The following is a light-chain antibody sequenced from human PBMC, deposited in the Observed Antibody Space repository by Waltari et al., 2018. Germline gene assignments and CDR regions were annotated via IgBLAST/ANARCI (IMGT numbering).Light chain of an antibody. Sequence: DIQMTQSPSSLSASVGDTVTITCRASHSILSYLNWYQHTPGKAPRLLIFVASVLESGVPSRFRGSGSGTDFSLTITGLQPEDVATYYCQQTYTAPFAFGGGT. V-gene: IGKV1-39*01. CDR3: QQTYTAPFA. J-gene: IGKJ4*01. CDR2: VAS. CDR1: HSILSY.